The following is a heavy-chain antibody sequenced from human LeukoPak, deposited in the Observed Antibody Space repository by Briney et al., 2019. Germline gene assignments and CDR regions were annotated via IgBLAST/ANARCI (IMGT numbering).Heavy chain of an antibody. J-gene: IGHJ4*02. V-gene: IGHV3-23*01. Sequence: PGGSLRLVCAAPGLTFSDHAMGWVRQAPGKGLGWVSCISGSSGNTYYADSVKGRYSISRDNSKNTVFMQLNRLRAEDTAIYSCANWGAGTKGLYWGQGTLVTVSS. D-gene: IGHD1-1*01. CDR3: ANWGAGTKGLY. CDR2: ISGSSGNT. CDR1: GLTFSDHA.